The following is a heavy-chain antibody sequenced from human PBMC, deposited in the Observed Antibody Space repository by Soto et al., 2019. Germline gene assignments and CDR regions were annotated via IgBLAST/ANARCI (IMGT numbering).Heavy chain of an antibody. J-gene: IGHJ4*02. Sequence: QVQLVESGGGVVQPGRSLRLSCAASGFTFSSYGMHWVRQAPGKGLEWVAVISYDGSNKYYADSVKGRFTISRDNSKNTLYLQMNSLRAEDTAVYYCATDLLKVWDYWGQGTLVTVSS. CDR3: ATDLLKVWDY. CDR1: GFTFSSYG. V-gene: IGHV3-30*03. CDR2: ISYDGSNK. D-gene: IGHD1-20*01.